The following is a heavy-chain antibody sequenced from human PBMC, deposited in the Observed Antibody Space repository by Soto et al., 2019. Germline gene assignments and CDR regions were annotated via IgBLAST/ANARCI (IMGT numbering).Heavy chain of an antibody. J-gene: IGHJ6*02. Sequence: QVQLQESGPGLVKPSQTLSLTCTVSGGSISSGGYYWSWIRQHPGKGLEWIGRIYTSGSTNYNPSLKSRVTMSVDTSKNQFSLKLSSVTAADTAVYYCAREVGIGYSYSVWGQGTTVTVSS. D-gene: IGHD1-26*01. CDR3: AREVGIGYSYSV. CDR2: IYTSGST. V-gene: IGHV4-61*02. CDR1: GGSISSGGYY.